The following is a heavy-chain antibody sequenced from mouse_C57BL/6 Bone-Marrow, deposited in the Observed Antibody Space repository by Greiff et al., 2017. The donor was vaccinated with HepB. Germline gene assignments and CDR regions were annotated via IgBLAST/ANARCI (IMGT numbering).Heavy chain of an antibody. CDR1: GFTFSDYY. CDR2: INYDGSST. J-gene: IGHJ2*01. CDR3: ARDLDYFDY. V-gene: IGHV5-16*01. Sequence: EVQVVESEGGLVQPGSSMKLSCTASGFTFSDYYMAWVRQFPEKGLEWVANINYDGSSTYYLDSLKSRFIISRDNAKNILYLQMSSLKSEDTATYYCARDLDYFDYWGQGTTLTVSS.